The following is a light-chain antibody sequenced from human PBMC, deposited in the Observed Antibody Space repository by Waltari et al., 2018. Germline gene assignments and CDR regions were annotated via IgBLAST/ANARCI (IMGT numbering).Light chain of an antibody. V-gene: IGLV2-14*01. J-gene: IGLJ3*02. Sequence: QSVLTQPASVSGSPGQSITISCTGTSSDIGAYNYVSWYQQHPGKAPKITINVVSKWPAGVSNRFSGSKSGNTASLTISGLQADDEADYYCSSYTRSNTWVFGGGTKLTVL. CDR2: VVS. CDR1: SSDIGAYNY. CDR3: SSYTRSNTWV.